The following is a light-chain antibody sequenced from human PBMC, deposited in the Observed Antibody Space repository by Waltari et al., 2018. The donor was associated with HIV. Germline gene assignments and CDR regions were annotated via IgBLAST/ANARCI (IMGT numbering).Light chain of an antibody. J-gene: IGKJ2*02. CDR3: QYYNTYSRT. V-gene: IGKV1-5*03. CDR1: QSISSW. CDR2: KAS. Sequence: DIQMTQPTSTLSASVGYTVTLTCRASQSISSWLAWYQMKPGKAPKLLIYKASSLESGVSSRFSGSGSGTEFTLTISSLQPDDFATYYCQYYNTYSRTFGQGTKVEL.